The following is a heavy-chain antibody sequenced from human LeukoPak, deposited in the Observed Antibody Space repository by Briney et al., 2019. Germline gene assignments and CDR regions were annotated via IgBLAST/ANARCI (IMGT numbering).Heavy chain of an antibody. V-gene: IGHV1-18*01. CDR2: INAYNGNT. J-gene: IGHJ4*02. CDR1: GYTFTSYV. Sequence: ASVKVSCKGSGYTFTSYVISWVRPAPGQGLEWMGFINAYNGNTNYAQKLEGRDTMTTDTSTSKAYMELRSLRSDETAVYCCASAITMVRGEASWGQGTLVTVSS. D-gene: IGHD3-10*01. CDR3: ASAITMVRGEAS.